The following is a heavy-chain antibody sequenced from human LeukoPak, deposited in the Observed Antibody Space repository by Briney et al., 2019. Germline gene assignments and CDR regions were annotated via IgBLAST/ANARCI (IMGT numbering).Heavy chain of an antibody. V-gene: IGHV4-61*02. J-gene: IGHJ6*03. Sequence: SQTLSLTCTVSGGSISSGSYYWSWIRQPAGKGLEWIGRIYTSGSTNYNPSLKSRVTISVDTSKNQFSLKLSSVTAADTAVYYCARDHLDYFDCYYMDVWGKGTTVTVSS. D-gene: IGHD2/OR15-2a*01. CDR1: GGSISSGSYY. CDR2: IYTSGST. CDR3: ARDHLDYFDCYYMDV.